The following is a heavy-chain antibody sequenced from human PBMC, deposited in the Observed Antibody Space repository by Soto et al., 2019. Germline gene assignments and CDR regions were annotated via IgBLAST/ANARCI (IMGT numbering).Heavy chain of an antibody. CDR2: IYYSGRT. J-gene: IGHJ4*02. V-gene: IGHV4-39*01. CDR1: GESISSSSYY. D-gene: IGHD2-21*02. CDR3: ARQRTTVVTQAYFDH. Sequence: SETLSLTCIVSGESISSSSYYWGWVRQPPGKGLEWTGSIYYSGRTYYNPSFKSRVTISIDTSKNQFSLKLSSVTATDTAVYYCARQRTTVVTQAYFDHWGQGALVTVSS.